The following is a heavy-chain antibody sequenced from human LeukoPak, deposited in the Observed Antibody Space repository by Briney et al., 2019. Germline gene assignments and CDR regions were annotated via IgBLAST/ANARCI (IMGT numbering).Heavy chain of an antibody. V-gene: IGHV3-21*01. CDR3: ARDQGSSWLALAPSYYYYYGMDV. CDR1: GFTFSSYS. Sequence: SGGSLRLSCAASGFTFSSYSMNWVRQAPGKGLEWVSSISSSSSYIYYADSVKGRFTISRDNAKNSLYLQMNSLRAEDTAVYYCARDQGSSWLALAPSYYYYYGMDVWGQGTTVTVSS. J-gene: IGHJ6*02. D-gene: IGHD6-13*01. CDR2: ISSSSSYI.